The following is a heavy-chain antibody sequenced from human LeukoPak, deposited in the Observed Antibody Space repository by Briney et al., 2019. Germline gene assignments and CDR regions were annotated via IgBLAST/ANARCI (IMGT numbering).Heavy chain of an antibody. D-gene: IGHD6-13*01. Sequence: GGSLRLSCAASGFTVSSNYMSWVRRAPGKGLEWVSVIYSGGSTYYADSVKGRFTISRDNSKNTLYLQMNSLRAEDTAVYYCAREVGALAAAGTWEYYFDYWGQGTLVTVSS. J-gene: IGHJ4*02. CDR1: GFTVSSNY. CDR3: AREVGALAAAGTWEYYFDY. CDR2: IYSGGST. V-gene: IGHV3-66*01.